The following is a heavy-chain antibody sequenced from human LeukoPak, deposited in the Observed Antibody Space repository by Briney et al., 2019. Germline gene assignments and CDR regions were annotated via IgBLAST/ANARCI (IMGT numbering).Heavy chain of an antibody. CDR2: INSDGSST. Sequence: GGSLRLSCAASGFTFSSYWMHWVRQAPGKGLVWVSRINSDGSSTTYADSVKGRFTISRDNAKNTLYLQMNSLRDEDTAVYYCARGKTPAVTTPFDYWGQGSLVTVSS. J-gene: IGHJ4*02. CDR1: GFTFSSYW. CDR3: ARGKTPAVTTPFDY. V-gene: IGHV3-74*01. D-gene: IGHD4-17*01.